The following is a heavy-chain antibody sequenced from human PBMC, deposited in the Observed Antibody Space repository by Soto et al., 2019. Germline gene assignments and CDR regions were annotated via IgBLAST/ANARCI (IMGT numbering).Heavy chain of an antibody. CDR3: ARDSGEVAARGMDV. Sequence: SETLSLTCNVSGGSIYTYYWNWIRQSPGKGLEWIGYISDGGSTNYNPSLKSRVTISVDTSKNQFSLKLSSVTAADTAVYYCARDSGEVAARGMDVWGQGTTVTVSS. CDR2: ISDGGST. CDR1: GGSIYTYY. V-gene: IGHV4-59*01. J-gene: IGHJ6*02. D-gene: IGHD6-6*01.